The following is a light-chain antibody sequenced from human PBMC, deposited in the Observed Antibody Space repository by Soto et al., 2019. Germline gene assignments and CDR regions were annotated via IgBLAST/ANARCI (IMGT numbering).Light chain of an antibody. CDR1: QDISNY. Sequence: DIQLTQSPSSLSASVGDRVTITCQASQDISNYLNWYQQKPGKAPKLLIYDPSNLETGVPSRFSGSGSGTDFTFTISILQPEDIAAYYCQQYDNPNLTVTFGGGTKLEIK. V-gene: IGKV1-33*01. CDR3: QQYDNPNLTVT. CDR2: DPS. J-gene: IGKJ4*01.